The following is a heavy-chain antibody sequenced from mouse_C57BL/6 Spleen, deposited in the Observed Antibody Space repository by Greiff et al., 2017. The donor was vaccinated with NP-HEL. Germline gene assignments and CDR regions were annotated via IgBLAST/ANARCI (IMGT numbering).Heavy chain of an antibody. Sequence: VKLQQPGAELVKPGASVKMSCKASGYTFTSYWITWVKQRPGQGLEWIGDIYPGSGSTNYNEKFKSKATLTVDTSSSTAYMQLSSLTSEDSAVYYCARSDYGSYWYFDVWGTGTTVTVSS. CDR3: ARSDYGSYWYFDV. CDR1: GYTFTSYW. D-gene: IGHD1-1*01. J-gene: IGHJ1*03. CDR2: IYPGSGST. V-gene: IGHV1-55*01.